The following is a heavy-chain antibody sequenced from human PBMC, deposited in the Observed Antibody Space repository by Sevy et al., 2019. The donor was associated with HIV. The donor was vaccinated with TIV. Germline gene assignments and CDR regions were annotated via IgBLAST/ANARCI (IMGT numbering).Heavy chain of an antibody. CDR2: IYHSGST. J-gene: IGHJ4*02. D-gene: IGHD3-9*01. CDR1: GGSISSGGYS. V-gene: IGHV4-30-2*01. CDR3: ARGDDILTGYSYFDY. Sequence: SETLSLTCAVSGGSISSGGYSWSWIRQPPGKGLEWIGYIYHSGSTYYNPSLKSRVTKSVDRSKNQFSLKLSSVTAADTAVYYCARGDDILTGYSYFDYWGQGTLVTVSS.